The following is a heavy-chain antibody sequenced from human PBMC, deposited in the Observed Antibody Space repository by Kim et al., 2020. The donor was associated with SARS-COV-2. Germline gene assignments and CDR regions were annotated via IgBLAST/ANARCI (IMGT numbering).Heavy chain of an antibody. CDR2: IYYSGST. Sequence: SETLSLTCTVSGGSISSSSYYWGWIRQPPGKGLEWIGSIYYSGSTYYNPSLKSRVTISVDTSKNQFSLKLSSVTAADTAVYYCARQAISASTIFGVVTLYYFDYWGQGTLVTVSS. CDR3: ARQAISASTIFGVVTLYYFDY. V-gene: IGHV4-39*01. D-gene: IGHD3-3*01. CDR1: GGSISSSSYY. J-gene: IGHJ4*02.